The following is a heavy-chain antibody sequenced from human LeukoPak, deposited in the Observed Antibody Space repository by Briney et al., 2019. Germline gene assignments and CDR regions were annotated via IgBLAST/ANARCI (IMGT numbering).Heavy chain of an antibody. CDR1: GYTFTSYD. J-gene: IGHJ4*02. Sequence: GASVKVSCKASGYTFTSYDINWVRQATGQGLEWMGWMNPNSGNTGYAQKFQGRVTMTRNTSISTAYMELSSLRSEDTAVYYCARRAAGVKEFDYWGQGTLVTVSS. CDR3: ARRAAGVKEFDY. V-gene: IGHV1-8*01. CDR2: MNPNSGNT. D-gene: IGHD6-13*01.